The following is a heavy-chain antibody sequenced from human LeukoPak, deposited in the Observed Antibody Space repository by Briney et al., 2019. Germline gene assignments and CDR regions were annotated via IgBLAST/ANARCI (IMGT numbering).Heavy chain of an antibody. CDR3: ARGLGIYSPFGP. J-gene: IGHJ5*02. Sequence: SETLSLTCTVSGFSITSGYYWGWIRQPPGKGLEWIGSMYHSGSPFYNPSLKSRVTISVDTSKNQFSLELTSVTAADTAVFFCARGLGIYSPFGPWGPGTLVTVSS. CDR2: MYHSGSP. CDR1: GFSITSGYY. D-gene: IGHD1-26*01. V-gene: IGHV4-38-2*02.